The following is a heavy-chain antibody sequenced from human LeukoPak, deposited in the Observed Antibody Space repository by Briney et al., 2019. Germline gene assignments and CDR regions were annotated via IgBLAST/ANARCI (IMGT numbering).Heavy chain of an antibody. Sequence: GASVKVSCKVSGYTLTELSMHWVRQAPGQGLEWMGWINPNSGGTNYAQKFQGWVTMTRDTSISTAYMELSRLRSDDTAVYYCARAPEQWLVDYYFDYWGQGTLVTVSS. CDR2: INPNSGGT. CDR1: GYTLTELS. CDR3: ARAPEQWLVDYYFDY. V-gene: IGHV1-2*04. J-gene: IGHJ4*02. D-gene: IGHD6-19*01.